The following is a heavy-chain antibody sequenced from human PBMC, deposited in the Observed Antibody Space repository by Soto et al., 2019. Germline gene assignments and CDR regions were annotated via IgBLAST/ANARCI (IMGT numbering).Heavy chain of an antibody. CDR1: GYTFTSYG. CDR2: ISAYNGNT. V-gene: IGHV1-18*01. J-gene: IGHJ5*02. D-gene: IGHD3-3*01. CDR3: ARNRMFGVVPSHWFDP. Sequence: ASVKVSCKASGYTFTSYGISWVRQAPGQGLEWMGWISAYNGNTNYAQKLQGRVTMTTDTSTSTAYMELRSLRSDDTAVYYCARNRMFGVVPSHWFDPWGQGTLVTVSS.